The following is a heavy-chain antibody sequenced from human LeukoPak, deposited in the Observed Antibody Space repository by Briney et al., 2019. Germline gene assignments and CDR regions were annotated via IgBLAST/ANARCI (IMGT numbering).Heavy chain of an antibody. D-gene: IGHD1-26*01. CDR2: INTDGSLI. CDR3: ARIIVGATGIDY. J-gene: IGHJ4*02. CDR1: GFTFSTYW. Sequence: GGSLRLSCAVSGFTFSTYWMHWVRQAPGKWLVWVSRINTDGSLINYADSVKGRFTMSRDNSKNTLYLQMSSLRAEDTAVYYCARIIVGATGIDYWGQGTLVTVSS. V-gene: IGHV3-74*01.